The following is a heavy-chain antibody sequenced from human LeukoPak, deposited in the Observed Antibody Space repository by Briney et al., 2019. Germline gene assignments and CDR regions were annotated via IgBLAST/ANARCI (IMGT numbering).Heavy chain of an antibody. CDR3: ATESIGRHYDY. J-gene: IGHJ4*02. D-gene: IGHD3-3*02. Sequence: GGSLRLSCAASGFTFSSCGFNWVRQAPGKGLEWVSSIGPTGTDRYYADSVRGRFTISRDNAKNSMYLQMDSLRDEDTAVYYCATESIGRHYDYWGQGTLLTVSS. CDR2: IGPTGTDR. CDR1: GFTFSSCG. V-gene: IGHV3-21*01.